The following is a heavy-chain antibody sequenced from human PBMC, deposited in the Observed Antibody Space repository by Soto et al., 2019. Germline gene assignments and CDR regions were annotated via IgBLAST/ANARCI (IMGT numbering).Heavy chain of an antibody. CDR1: GFTFSSYA. Sequence: PGGSLRLSSAASGFTFSSYAMSWVRQAPGKGLEWVSAISGSGGSTYYADSVKGRFTISRDNSKNTLYLQMNSLRAEDTAVYYCPKDQRGSCGRTGYWGQGTLFTVSS. CDR2: ISGSGGST. V-gene: IGHV3-23*01. CDR3: PKDQRGSCGRTGY. J-gene: IGHJ4*02. D-gene: IGHD1-26*01.